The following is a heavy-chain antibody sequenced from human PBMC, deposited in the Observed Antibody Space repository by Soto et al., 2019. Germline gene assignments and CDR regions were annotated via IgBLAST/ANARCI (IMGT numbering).Heavy chain of an antibody. J-gene: IGHJ1*01. V-gene: IGHV3-30-3*01. D-gene: IGHD6-19*01. Sequence: QVQLVESGGGLVQPGRSLRLSCAASGFTFSSYAIHWVRQAPGKGLEWVAVISYDASNKYYADSVKGRFTISRDNSKNTLYLQMNSLRAEDTAVYYCARAVSVAGSYFQYWGQGTLVTVSS. CDR2: ISYDASNK. CDR3: ARAVSVAGSYFQY. CDR1: GFTFSSYA.